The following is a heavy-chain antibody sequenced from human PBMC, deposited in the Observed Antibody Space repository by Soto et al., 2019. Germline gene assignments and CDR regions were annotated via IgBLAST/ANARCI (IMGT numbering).Heavy chain of an antibody. J-gene: IGHJ4*02. CDR2: ISHDGSDK. CDR3: AKDKSSSWTFDY. D-gene: IGHD6-13*01. CDR1: GFSFSSYG. Sequence: QVQLVESGGGVVQPGRSLRLSCAASGFSFSSYGMHWVRQSPGKGLEWVAVISHDGSDKYYADSVKGRFTISRDNSKNTLYLQMNSLRAEDTAVYYCAKDKSSSWTFDYWCQGTLVTVSS. V-gene: IGHV3-30*18.